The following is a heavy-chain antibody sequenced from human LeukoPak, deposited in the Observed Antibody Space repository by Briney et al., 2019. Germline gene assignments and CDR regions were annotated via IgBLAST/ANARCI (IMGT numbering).Heavy chain of an antibody. CDR1: GYTLTELS. D-gene: IGHD3-10*01. Sequence: GASVKVSCKVSGYTLTELSMHWVRQAPGKGLEWMGGFDPEDGETIYAQKFQGRVTMTEDTSTDTAYMELSSLRSEDTAVYYCAADYGPGNGRGVMGPNLGYWGQGTLVTVSS. V-gene: IGHV1-24*01. CDR2: FDPEDGET. CDR3: AADYGPGNGRGVMGPNLGY. J-gene: IGHJ4*02.